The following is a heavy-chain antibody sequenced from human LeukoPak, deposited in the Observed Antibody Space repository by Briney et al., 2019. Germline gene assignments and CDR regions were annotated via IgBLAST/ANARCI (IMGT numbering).Heavy chain of an antibody. CDR3: ARDLVMTSLYGMDV. CDR2: ISSSGSTI. J-gene: IGHJ6*02. V-gene: IGHV3-11*04. Sequence: PGGSLRLSCAASGFTFSDYYMSWIRQAPGKGLEWVSYISSSGSTIYYADSVKGRFTISRDNSKNTLYLQMNSLRAEDTAVYYCARDLVMTSLYGMDVWGQGTTVTVSS. CDR1: GFTFSDYY.